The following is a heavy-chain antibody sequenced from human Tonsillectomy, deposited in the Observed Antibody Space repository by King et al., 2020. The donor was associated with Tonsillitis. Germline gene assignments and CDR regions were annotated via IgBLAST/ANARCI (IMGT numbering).Heavy chain of an antibody. CDR3: ARGWIIGDYDY. CDR2: INPSGGRT. V-gene: IGHV1-46*01. Sequence: VQLVQSGAEVRKPGASVKVFCKASGYTLTSRYIHWVRQAPGHGLEWMAIINPSGGRTTYAQKFLGRVTVTSDTSTSTAQMELSSLRSDDTAVYYCARGWIIGDYDYWGQGTLVTVSS. J-gene: IGHJ4*02. CDR1: GYTLTSRY. D-gene: IGHD2-15*01.